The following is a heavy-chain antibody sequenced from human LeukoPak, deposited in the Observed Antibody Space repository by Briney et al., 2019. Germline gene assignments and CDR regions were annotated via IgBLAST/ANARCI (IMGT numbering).Heavy chain of an antibody. D-gene: IGHD3-10*01. V-gene: IGHV1-8*01. CDR3: ARGGFRTYYYGSGSYTT. CDR1: GYTFTSYD. Sequence: ASVKVSCKASGYTFTSYDINWVRQATGQGLECMGWMNPNSGNTGYAQKFQGRVTMTRNTSISTAYMELSSLRSEDTAVYYCARGGFRTYYYGSGSYTTWGQGTLVTVSS. CDR2: MNPNSGNT. J-gene: IGHJ4*02.